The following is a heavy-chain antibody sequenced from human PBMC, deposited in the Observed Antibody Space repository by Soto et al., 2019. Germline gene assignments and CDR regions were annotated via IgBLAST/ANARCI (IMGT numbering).Heavy chain of an antibody. CDR3: MTGYGY. Sequence: EVQVVESGGGLVQPGGSLRLSCVASGLTFSSEWMNWVRQAPGKGLEWVANISPEGSARHYVDSMKGRFAISRDNVKNSVSLLMNSLSVDDTSLYYGMTGYGYWGLGTLVTGSS. D-gene: IGHD3-9*01. V-gene: IGHV3-7*02. CDR2: ISPEGSAR. CDR1: GLTFSSEW. J-gene: IGHJ4*01.